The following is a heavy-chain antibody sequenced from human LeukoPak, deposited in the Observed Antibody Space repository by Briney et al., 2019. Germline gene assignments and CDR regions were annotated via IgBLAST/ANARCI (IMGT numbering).Heavy chain of an antibody. CDR3: ARDPSTVTLYFYYYGMDV. CDR2: IIPILGIA. CDR1: GGTFSSYA. J-gene: IGHJ6*02. D-gene: IGHD4-17*01. V-gene: IGHV1-69*04. Sequence: ASVKVSCKASGGTFSSYAISWVRQAPGQGLEWMGRIIPILGIANYAQKFQGRVAITADKSTSTAYMELSSLRSEDTAVYYCARDPSTVTLYFYYYGMDVWGQGTTVTVSS.